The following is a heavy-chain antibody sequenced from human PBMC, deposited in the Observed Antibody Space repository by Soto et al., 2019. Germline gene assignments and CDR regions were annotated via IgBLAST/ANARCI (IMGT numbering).Heavy chain of an antibody. CDR1: GFTFSKYA. CDR2: ISYNGGGT. Sequence: GGSLRLSCAASGFTFSKYAMTWARQAPGKGLEWVSAISYNGGGTYYVDSVKGRFTVSRDNSKNTLYLQMNSLGAEDTAVYYCARYSSIAVASWFDPWGQGTLVTVSS. D-gene: IGHD6-19*01. CDR3: ARYSSIAVASWFDP. J-gene: IGHJ5*02. V-gene: IGHV3-23*01.